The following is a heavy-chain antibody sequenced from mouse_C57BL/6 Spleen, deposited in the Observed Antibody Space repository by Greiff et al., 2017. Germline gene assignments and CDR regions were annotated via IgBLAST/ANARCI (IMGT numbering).Heavy chain of an antibody. CDR1: GYTFTSYW. D-gene: IGHD2-12*01. Sequence: QVQLQQPGAELVKPGASVKLSCKASGYTFTSYWMHWVKQRPGQGLEWIGMIHPNSGSTNYNEKFKSKATLTVDKSSSTAYMQLSSLTSEDSAVYYCARDPYYSGMDYWGQGTSVTVSS. CDR3: ARDPYYSGMDY. J-gene: IGHJ4*01. V-gene: IGHV1-64*01. CDR2: IHPNSGST.